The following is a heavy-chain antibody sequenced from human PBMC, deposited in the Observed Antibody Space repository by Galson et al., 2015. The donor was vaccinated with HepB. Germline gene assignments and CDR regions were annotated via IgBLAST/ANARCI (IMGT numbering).Heavy chain of an antibody. D-gene: IGHD6-13*01. CDR3: AGEVPGAAAGTDY. J-gene: IGHJ4*02. V-gene: IGHV3-53*01. Sequence: SLRLSCAASGFTVSSNYMSWVRQAPGKGLEWVSVIYSGGSTYYADSVKGRFTISRDNSKNTLYLQMNSLRAEDTAVYYCAGEVPGAAAGTDYWGQGTLVTVSS. CDR2: IYSGGST. CDR1: GFTVSSNY.